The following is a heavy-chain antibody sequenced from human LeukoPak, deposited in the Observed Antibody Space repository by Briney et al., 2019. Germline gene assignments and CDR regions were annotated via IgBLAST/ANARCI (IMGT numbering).Heavy chain of an antibody. V-gene: IGHV4-59*08. D-gene: IGHD3-16*01. CDR3: ARLPVSGGPYGMDV. CDR2: IYYSGST. Sequence: KPSETLSLTCNVSGASMSSNYWSWIRQPPGKGLEWIGYIYYSGSTNYNPSLKGRVTISVDTSKNQFSLKLSSVTAADTAVYYCARLPVSGGPYGMDVWGQGTTVTVSS. CDR1: GASMSSNY. J-gene: IGHJ6*02.